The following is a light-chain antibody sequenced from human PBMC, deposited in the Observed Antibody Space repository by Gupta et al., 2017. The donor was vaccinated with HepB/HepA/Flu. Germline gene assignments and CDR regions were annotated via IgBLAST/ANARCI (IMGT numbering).Light chain of an antibody. J-gene: IGLJ2*01. Sequence: SYVLTQPPSASGAPGKTARITCGGNNIGSKSVHWYQQKPGQAPVLVVYDDSDRPSGIPERFSGSNSGNTATLTISRVEAGDEADYYCQVWDSSSDHYVVFGGGTKLTVL. CDR3: QVWDSSSDHYVV. CDR1: NIGSKS. CDR2: DDS. V-gene: IGLV3-21*03.